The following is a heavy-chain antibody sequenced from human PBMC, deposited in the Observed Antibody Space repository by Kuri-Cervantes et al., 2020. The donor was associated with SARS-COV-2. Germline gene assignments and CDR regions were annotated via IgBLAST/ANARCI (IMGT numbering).Heavy chain of an antibody. CDR1: GFTFSSYG. V-gene: IGHV3-21*05. D-gene: IGHD3-10*01. J-gene: IGHJ5*02. CDR3: AGLSTAFGRWFDP. CDR2: ISSSSSDT. Sequence: LSLTCAASGFTFSSYGMHWIRQAPGKGLEWVSCISSSSSDTNYADSVRGRFTISRDNAKNSLYLQMNSLRAEDTAVYYCAGLSTAFGRWFDPWGQGTLVTVSS.